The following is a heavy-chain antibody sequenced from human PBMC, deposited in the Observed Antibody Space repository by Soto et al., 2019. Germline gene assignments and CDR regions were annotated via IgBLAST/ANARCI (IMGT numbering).Heavy chain of an antibody. CDR3: ARAAGYSSGWEDY. Sequence: PGGSLRLSCAASGFTFSSYAMHWVRQAPGKGLEWVAVISYDGSNKYYADSVKGRFTISRDNSKNTLYLQMNSLRAEDMAVYYCARAAGYSSGWEDYWGQGTLVTVSS. CDR2: ISYDGSNK. D-gene: IGHD6-19*01. V-gene: IGHV3-30-3*01. CDR1: GFTFSSYA. J-gene: IGHJ4*02.